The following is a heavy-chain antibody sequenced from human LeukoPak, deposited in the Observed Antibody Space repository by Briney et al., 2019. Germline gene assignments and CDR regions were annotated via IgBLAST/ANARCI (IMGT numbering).Heavy chain of an antibody. J-gene: IGHJ3*02. Sequence: GGSPRLSCAASGFTFSSYGMHWVRQAPGKGLEWVAVISYDGSNKYYADSVKGRFTISRDNSKNTLYLQMNSPRAEDTAVYYCAKDLLWFGELLRSHDAFDIWGQGTMVTVSS. CDR1: GFTFSSYG. V-gene: IGHV3-30*18. D-gene: IGHD3-10*01. CDR2: ISYDGSNK. CDR3: AKDLLWFGELLRSHDAFDI.